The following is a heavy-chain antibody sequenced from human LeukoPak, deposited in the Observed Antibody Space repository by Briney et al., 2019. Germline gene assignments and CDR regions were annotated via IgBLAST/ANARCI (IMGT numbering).Heavy chain of an antibody. J-gene: IGHJ1*01. CDR1: GFTFSSYS. D-gene: IGHD2-2*01. CDR3: ARGSVSVPGFQH. Sequence: GGSLRLSCAASGFTFSSYSRNWVRQAPGKGLEWVASISSSSSYIYYADSVKGRFTISRDNAKNSLYLQMNSLRAEDTAVYYCARGSVSVPGFQHWGQGTLVTVSS. V-gene: IGHV3-21*01. CDR2: ISSSSSYI.